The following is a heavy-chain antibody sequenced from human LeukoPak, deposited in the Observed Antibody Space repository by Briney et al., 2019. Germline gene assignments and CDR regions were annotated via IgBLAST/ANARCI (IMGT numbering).Heavy chain of an antibody. CDR2: IYYSGGT. D-gene: IGHD3-10*01. Sequence: SETLSLTCTVSGGSITNYYWSWIRQPPGKGLEWIGYIYYSGGTNYNPSLKSRVNISVDTSKRQFSLKLSSVTAADTAVYYCARVGSDYYYGMDVWGQGTTVTVSS. CDR1: GGSITNYY. CDR3: ARVGSDYYYGMDV. J-gene: IGHJ6*02. V-gene: IGHV4-59*01.